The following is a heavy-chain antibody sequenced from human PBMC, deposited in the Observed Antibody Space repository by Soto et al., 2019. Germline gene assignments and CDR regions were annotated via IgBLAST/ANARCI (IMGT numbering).Heavy chain of an antibody. D-gene: IGHD6-13*01. V-gene: IGHV1-24*01. CDR2: FDPEEDQT. CDR1: GYSLTELS. J-gene: IGHJ2*01. CDR3: AEGRSRWLKNTYWYFDI. Sequence: ASVKVSCKVSGYSLTELSLHWVRQAPGKGLEWMGGFDPEEDQTFYAQKFKGRVTVTEDTSTNTAYMELSSLRSDETAVYYCAEGRSRWLKNTYWYFDIWGRGTLFTVSS.